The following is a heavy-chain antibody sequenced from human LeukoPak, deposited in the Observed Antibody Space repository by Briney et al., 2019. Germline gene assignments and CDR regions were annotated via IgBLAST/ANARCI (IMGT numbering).Heavy chain of an antibody. Sequence: PSETLSLTCAVYGGSFSGYYWSWIRQPPGKGLEWIGEINHSGSTNYNPSLKSRVTISVDTSKNQLSLKLSSVTAADTAVYYCARLPGGDQLLPDAFDIWGQGTMVTVSS. CDR3: ARLPGGDQLLPDAFDI. D-gene: IGHD2-2*01. CDR2: INHSGST. V-gene: IGHV4-34*01. CDR1: GGSFSGYY. J-gene: IGHJ3*02.